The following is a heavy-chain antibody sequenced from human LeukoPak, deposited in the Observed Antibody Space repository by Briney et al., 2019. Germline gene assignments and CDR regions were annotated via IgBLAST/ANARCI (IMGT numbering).Heavy chain of an antibody. J-gene: IGHJ5*02. Sequence: GGSLRLSCAASGFTFSSYAMNWVRQAPGKGLEWVSSISSSSSYIYYADSVKGRFTISRDNAKNSLYLQMNSLRAEDTAVYYCARSGYCSSTSCYTLYWFDPWGQGTLVTVSS. CDR2: ISSSSSYI. CDR3: ARSGYCSSTSCYTLYWFDP. CDR1: GFTFSSYA. V-gene: IGHV3-21*01. D-gene: IGHD2-2*02.